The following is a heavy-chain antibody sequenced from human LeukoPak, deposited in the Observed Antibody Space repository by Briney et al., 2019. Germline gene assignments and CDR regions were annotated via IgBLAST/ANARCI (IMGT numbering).Heavy chain of an antibody. Sequence: XXTLSLTCTVSGGSIXSYYWSWIRQPAGKGLEWIGRIYTSGSTNYNPSLKSRVTISVDTSKNQFSLKLSSVTAADTAVYYCAREYCTNGVCYIDEENWFDPWGQGALVTVSS. CDR1: GGSIXSYY. D-gene: IGHD2-8*01. V-gene: IGHV4-4*07. CDR3: AREYCTNGVCYIDEENWFDP. CDR2: IYTSGST. J-gene: IGHJ5*02.